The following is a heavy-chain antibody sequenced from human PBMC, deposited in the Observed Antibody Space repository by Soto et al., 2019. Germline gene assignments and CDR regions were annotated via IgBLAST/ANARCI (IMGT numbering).Heavy chain of an antibody. CDR3: ARARSSSGSYQYYYYYYGMDV. D-gene: IGHD1-26*01. CDR2: IYYSGST. CDR1: GGSISSYY. J-gene: IGHJ6*02. Sequence: PSETLSLTCTVSGGSISSYYWSWIRQPPGKGLEWIGYIYYSGSTNYNPSLKSRVTISVDTSKNQFSLKLSSVTAADTAVYYCARARSSSGSYQYYYYYYGMDVWGQGTTVTVSS. V-gene: IGHV4-59*01.